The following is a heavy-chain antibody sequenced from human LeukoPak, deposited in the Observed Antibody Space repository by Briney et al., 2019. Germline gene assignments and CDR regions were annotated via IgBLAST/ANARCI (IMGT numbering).Heavy chain of an antibody. D-gene: IGHD6-6*01. CDR1: GYTFTGYY. J-gene: IGHJ4*02. CDR3: ARGVYSSSSEFDY. CDR2: INPNSGGT. Sequence: ASVKVSCKASGYTFTGYYMHWVRQAPGQGLEWMGWINPNSGGTNYAQKFQGRVTMTRDTSISTAYMELSRLRSDDTAVYYCARGVYSSSSEFDYWGQGTLVTVSS. V-gene: IGHV1-2*02.